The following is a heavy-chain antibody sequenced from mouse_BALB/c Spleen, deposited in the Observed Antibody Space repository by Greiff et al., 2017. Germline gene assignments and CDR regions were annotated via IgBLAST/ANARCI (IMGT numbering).Heavy chain of an antibody. D-gene: IGHD1-1*01. CDR3: AREKSYGGSHWYFEV. Sequence: VQLQQSGPGLVAPSQSLSITCTVSGFSLTGYGVNWVRQPPGKGLEWLGMIWGDGRTDYNSALKSRLSISKDNSKSQVFLKMNSLQTDDTARYNCAREKSYGGSHWYFEVWGAGSTGTVSA. V-gene: IGHV2-6-7*01. CDR2: IWGDGRT. J-gene: IGHJ1*01. CDR1: GFSLTGYG.